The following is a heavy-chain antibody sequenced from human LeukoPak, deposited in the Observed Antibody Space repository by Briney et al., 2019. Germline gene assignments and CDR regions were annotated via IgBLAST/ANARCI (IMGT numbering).Heavy chain of an antibody. CDR3: ARSSSAEAYYFDY. D-gene: IGHD6-6*01. V-gene: IGHV3-30-3*01. Sequence: PGRYLRLSCTASEFTFSNYAMHWVRQAPGKGLEWVAVISYDGSNKYYADSVKGRFTISRDNSKNTLYLQMNSLRAEDTAVYYCARSSSAEAYYFDYWGQGTLVTVSS. CDR2: ISYDGSNK. CDR1: EFTFSNYA. J-gene: IGHJ4*02.